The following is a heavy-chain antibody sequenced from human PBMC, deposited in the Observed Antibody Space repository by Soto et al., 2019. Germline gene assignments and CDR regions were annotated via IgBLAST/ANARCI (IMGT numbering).Heavy chain of an antibody. D-gene: IGHD4-4*01. J-gene: IGHJ6*02. CDR2: ISGSGGST. V-gene: IGHV3-23*01. CDR1: GFTFSSYA. CDR3: AKGEVSNYSAYYYGMDV. Sequence: GSLRLSCAASGFTFSSYAMSWVRQAPGKGLEWVSAISGSGGSTYYADPVKGRFTISRDNSKNTLYLQMNSLRAEDTAVYYCAKGEVSNYSAYYYGMDVWGQGTTVTVSS.